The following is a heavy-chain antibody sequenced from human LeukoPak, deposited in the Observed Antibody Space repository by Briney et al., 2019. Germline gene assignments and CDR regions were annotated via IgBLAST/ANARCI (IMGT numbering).Heavy chain of an antibody. V-gene: IGHV1-2*02. CDR1: GYTFTCYY. D-gene: IGHD3-22*01. Sequence: ASVKVSCKASGYTFTCYYMHWVRQAPGQGLEWMGWINPNSGGTNYAQKFQGRVTMTRDTSISTAYMELSRLRSDDTAVYYCARGPGKGYYYDSSGYLDYWGQGTLVTVSS. CDR3: ARGPGKGYYYDSSGYLDY. CDR2: INPNSGGT. J-gene: IGHJ4*02.